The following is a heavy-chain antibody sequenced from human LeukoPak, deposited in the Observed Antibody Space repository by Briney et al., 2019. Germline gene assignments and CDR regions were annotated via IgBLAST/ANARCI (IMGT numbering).Heavy chain of an antibody. Sequence: PSETLSLTCTVSGGSVSSGSYYWSWIRQPPGKGLEWIGYIYYSGSTNYNPSLKSRVTISVDTSKNQFSLKLSSVTAADTAVYYCARDGGYSYGYGYWGQGTLVTVSS. V-gene: IGHV4-61*01. J-gene: IGHJ4*02. CDR3: ARDGGYSYGYGY. CDR2: IYYSGST. D-gene: IGHD5-18*01. CDR1: GGSVSSGSYY.